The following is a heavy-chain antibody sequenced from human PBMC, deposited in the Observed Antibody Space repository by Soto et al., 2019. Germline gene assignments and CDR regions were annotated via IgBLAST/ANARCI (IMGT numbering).Heavy chain of an antibody. Sequence: SETLSLTCTVSGGSISGSSYYWGWIRQPPGKGLEWIGNIYYSGSTYYNPSLKSRVTISVDTSKNQFSLKLSSVTAADTAVYYCARVAVAGTRVDYWGLGTLVTVSS. D-gene: IGHD6-19*01. CDR3: ARVAVAGTRVDY. CDR1: GGSISGSSYY. J-gene: IGHJ4*02. CDR2: IYYSGST. V-gene: IGHV4-39*01.